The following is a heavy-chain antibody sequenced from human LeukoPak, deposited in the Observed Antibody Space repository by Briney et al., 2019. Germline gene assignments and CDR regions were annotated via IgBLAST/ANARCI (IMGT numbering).Heavy chain of an antibody. J-gene: IGHJ4*02. Sequence: GGSLRLSCAASGFTFSSYAMHWVRQAPGKGLEWVALISFDGSIKYNADSVKGRFTISRDNSKNTLYLQMNSLRVEDTAVYYCARGYNSAFDYWGRGTLVTVSS. CDR3: ARGYNSAFDY. CDR2: ISFDGSIK. V-gene: IGHV3-30-3*01. D-gene: IGHD6-19*01. CDR1: GFTFSSYA.